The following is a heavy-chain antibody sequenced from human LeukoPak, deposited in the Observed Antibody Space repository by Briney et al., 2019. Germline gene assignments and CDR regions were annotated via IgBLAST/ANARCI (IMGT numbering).Heavy chain of an antibody. CDR2: IYYSGST. V-gene: IGHV4-59*01. CDR3: ARAGYCSSTSCYAGYFDY. Sequence: KPSGTPSLTCTVSGGSISSFYRSWIRQPPRKGLGWIGVIYYSGSTNYNPSLRSRVTISVDTSKNQFSLKLSSVTAADTAVYYCARAGYCSSTSCYAGYFDYWGQGTLATVST. D-gene: IGHD2-2*01. J-gene: IGHJ4*02. CDR1: GGSISSFY.